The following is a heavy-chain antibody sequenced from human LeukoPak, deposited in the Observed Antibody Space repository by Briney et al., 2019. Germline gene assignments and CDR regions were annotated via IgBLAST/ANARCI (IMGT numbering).Heavy chain of an antibody. CDR3: ATGVYGGDYDWFDT. D-gene: IGHD4-23*01. CDR1: GGTFSSYA. J-gene: IGHJ5*02. Sequence: SVKVSCKASGGTFSSYAISWVRQAPGQGLEWMGRIIPIFGTANYAQKFQGRVRITTDESTSTAYIELSRLRTEDTAVYYCATGVYGGDYDWFDTWGQGTLVTVSS. V-gene: IGHV1-69*05. CDR2: IIPIFGTA.